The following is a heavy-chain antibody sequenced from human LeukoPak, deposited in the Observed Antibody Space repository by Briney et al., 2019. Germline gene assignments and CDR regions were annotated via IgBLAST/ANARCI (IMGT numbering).Heavy chain of an antibody. V-gene: IGHV3-15*01. J-gene: IGHJ4*02. CDR3: TTLTYYYDSSGYYGFDY. CDR1: GFTVSSNY. Sequence: PGGSLRLSCAASGFTVSSNYMSWVRQAPGKGLEWVGRIKSKTDGGTTDYAAPVKGTFTISRDDSKTTLYLQMNSLKTEETAVYYCTTLTYYYDSSGYYGFDYWGQGTLVTVSS. CDR2: IKSKTDGGTT. D-gene: IGHD3-22*01.